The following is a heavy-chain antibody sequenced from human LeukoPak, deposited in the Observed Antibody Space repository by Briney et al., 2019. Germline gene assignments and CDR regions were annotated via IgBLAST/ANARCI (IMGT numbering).Heavy chain of an antibody. CDR2: VFYSGSN. J-gene: IGHJ5*02. CDR3: ARRNTADASIDL. CDR1: GGSIIGHW. D-gene: IGHD2-21*01. Sequence: SETLSLTCSVSGGSIIGHWWSWIRQPPGKGLEWIGDVFYSGSNNYNPSLKSRLTISLDTPKNQFSLNLRSVTATDTAMYYCARRNTADASIDLWGQGTLVTASS. V-gene: IGHV4-59*08.